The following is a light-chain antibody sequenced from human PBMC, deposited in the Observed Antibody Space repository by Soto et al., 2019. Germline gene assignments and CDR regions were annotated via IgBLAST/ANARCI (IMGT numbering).Light chain of an antibody. CDR3: NQRSRCHLN. CDR1: QSISTD. Sequence: EIVLTQSRSTLSLSPGERSTLSCRASQSISTDLAWYQQKPGQAPRLLIYDASYRATGIPARFSGSGSGTELTLTISSLEPEDFEVYSCNQRSRCHLNFGGGTKV. J-gene: IGKJ4*01. CDR2: DAS. V-gene: IGKV3D-11*02.